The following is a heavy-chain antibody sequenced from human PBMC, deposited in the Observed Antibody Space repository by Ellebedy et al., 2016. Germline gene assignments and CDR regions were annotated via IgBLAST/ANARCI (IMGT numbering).Heavy chain of an antibody. J-gene: IGHJ4*02. V-gene: IGHV3-74*01. Sequence: GESLKISCAASGFTFSSNWMHCVRQAPGKALLWVSRISDGAGRVTDYADSLKGRFTISRDNAKDTLYLEMNSLTAEDTAVYYCVRGTCSGASCYHVLFDDWGQGTLVTVSS. CDR1: GFTFSSNW. D-gene: IGHD2-15*01. CDR3: VRGTCSGASCYHVLFDD. CDR2: ISDGAGRVT.